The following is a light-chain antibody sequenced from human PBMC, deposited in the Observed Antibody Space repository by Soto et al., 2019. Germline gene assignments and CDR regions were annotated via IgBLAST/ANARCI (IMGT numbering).Light chain of an antibody. J-gene: IGKJ1*01. CDR1: QSISSTN. CDR3: QQYGNSRWT. Sequence: EIVLTQSPGTLSLSPGERATLSCRASQSISSTNLAWYQQKPGQAPRLLMFGASTRATGIPDRFSGSGSGTDFTLTTSRLEAEDFGVYFCQQYGNSRWTFGQGTKVDIK. V-gene: IGKV3-20*01. CDR2: GAS.